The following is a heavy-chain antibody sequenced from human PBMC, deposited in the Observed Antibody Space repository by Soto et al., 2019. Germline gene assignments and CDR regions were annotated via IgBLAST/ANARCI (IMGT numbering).Heavy chain of an antibody. CDR3: ARSRGSGGVEYNMDV. J-gene: IGHJ6*02. CDR1: GFTFSSYW. V-gene: IGHV3-74*01. D-gene: IGHD3-16*01. Sequence: EVQLVESGGGLVQPGGSLRLSCAASGFTFSSYWMHWVRQGPGEGLVWVSRIMSDGSGTTYADFVKGRFTISRDNAKNTLYLQMNSLRAEDTAVYHCARSRGSGGVEYNMDVWGQGTTVTVSS. CDR2: IMSDGSGT.